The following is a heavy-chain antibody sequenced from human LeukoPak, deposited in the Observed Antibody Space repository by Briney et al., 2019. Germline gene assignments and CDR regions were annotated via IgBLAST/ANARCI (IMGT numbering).Heavy chain of an antibody. Sequence: GGSLRLSCAASGFTFSSYWMSWVRQAPGKGLEWVANIKQDGSEKYYVDSVKGRFTISRDNAKNSLYLQMNSLRAEDTAVYHCAREVCSSTSCYTHYYYYYMDVWGKGTTVTVSS. CDR1: GFTFSSYW. CDR2: IKQDGSEK. V-gene: IGHV3-7*01. D-gene: IGHD2-2*02. J-gene: IGHJ6*03. CDR3: AREVCSSTSCYTHYYYYYMDV.